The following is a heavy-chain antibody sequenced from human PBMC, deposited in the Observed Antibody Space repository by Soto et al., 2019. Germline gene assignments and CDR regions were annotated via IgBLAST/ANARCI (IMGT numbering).Heavy chain of an antibody. CDR2: ISFDGSNK. Sequence: QVQLVESGGGVVQPGRSLRLSCAASGFTFSSYGMHWVRQAPGKGLEWVAVISFDGSNKYYADSVKDRFTISRDNSTNTLYLQMSSLIAEDTAVYYWAQDRPPNYCYGMDVWGLGTTVTVSS. J-gene: IGHJ6*02. CDR1: GFTFSSYG. CDR3: AQDRPPNYCYGMDV. V-gene: IGHV3-30*18.